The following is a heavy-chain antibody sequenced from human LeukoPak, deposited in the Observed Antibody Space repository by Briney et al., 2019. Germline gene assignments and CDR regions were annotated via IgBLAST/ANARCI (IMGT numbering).Heavy chain of an antibody. D-gene: IGHD2-15*01. CDR3: ARHALCSGGSCYPLSSGENWFDP. Sequence: SETLSLTCTVSGGSISSYYDCWIWKPPRKGLEWTGYVYFCGSTNYSPSLKCRVTISVDTSKNQFSLKLSSVTAADTAVYYCARHALCSGGSCYPLSSGENWFDPWGQGTLATVP. V-gene: IGHV4-59*08. CDR1: GGSISSYY. CDR2: VYFCGST. J-gene: IGHJ5*02.